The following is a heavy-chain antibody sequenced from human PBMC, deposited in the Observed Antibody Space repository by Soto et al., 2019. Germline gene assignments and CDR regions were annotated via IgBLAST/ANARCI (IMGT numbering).Heavy chain of an antibody. CDR1: GYTFTSYD. CDR2: MNPNSGNT. J-gene: IGHJ4*02. D-gene: IGHD2-15*01. Sequence: ASVKVSCKASGYTFTSYDINWVRQATGQGLEWMGWMNPNSGNTGYAQKFQGRVTMTRNTSISTAYMELSSLRSEDTAVYYCARGLFYSRYPTTGYWGQGTLVTVSS. V-gene: IGHV1-8*01. CDR3: ARGLFYSRYPTTGY.